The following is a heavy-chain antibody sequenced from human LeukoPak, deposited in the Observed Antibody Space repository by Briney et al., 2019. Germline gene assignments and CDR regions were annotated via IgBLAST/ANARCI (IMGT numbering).Heavy chain of an antibody. Sequence: SVKLSCTASARTFSSYAISWVRQAPGQGLEWMGGTIPIFGTAIAAEKLQGRITNTAYEETSTAHMEQSSVRSEDTAVHYGTRDAGIFTGYFCVRDVWGKGTTVTV. D-gene: IGHD3-9*01. V-gene: IGHV1-69*01. CDR3: TRDAGIFTGYFCVRDV. CDR1: ARTFSSYA. CDR2: TIPIFGTA. J-gene: IGHJ6*03.